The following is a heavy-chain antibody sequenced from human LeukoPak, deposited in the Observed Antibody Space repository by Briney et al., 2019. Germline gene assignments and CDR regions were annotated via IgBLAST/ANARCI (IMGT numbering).Heavy chain of an antibody. CDR2: IYTSGST. V-gene: IGHV4-4*07. D-gene: IGHD4-17*01. CDR1: GGSISSYY. J-gene: IGHJ4*02. Sequence: SETLSLTCTVSGGSISSYYWSWIRQAAGKGLEWIGRIYTSGSTNYNPSLKSRVTISVDKSKNQFSLKLSSVTAADTAVYYCARDRGYGDYEYYFDYWGQGTLVTVSS. CDR3: ARDRGYGDYEYYFDY.